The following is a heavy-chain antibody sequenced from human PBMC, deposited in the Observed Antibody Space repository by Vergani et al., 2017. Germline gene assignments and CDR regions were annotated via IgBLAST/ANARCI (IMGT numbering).Heavy chain of an antibody. CDR1: GYSFTSYW. J-gene: IGHJ3*02. V-gene: IGHV5-51*03. D-gene: IGHD5-18*01. CDR3: ARPVDTAMVTGADAFDI. CDR2: IYPGDSDT. Sequence: EVQLVQSGAEVKKPGESLKISCKGSGYSFTSYWIGWVRQMPGKGLEWMGIIYPGDSDTRYSPSFQGQVTISADKTISTAYLQWSSLKASDTAMYYCARPVDTAMVTGADAFDIWGQGTMVTVSS.